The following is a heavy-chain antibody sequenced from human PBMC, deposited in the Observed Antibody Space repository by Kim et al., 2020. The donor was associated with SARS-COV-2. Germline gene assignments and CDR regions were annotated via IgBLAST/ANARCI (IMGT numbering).Heavy chain of an antibody. CDR2: ISSSSSTI. J-gene: IGHJ5*02. Sequence: GGSLRLSCAASGFTFSSYSMNWVRQAPGKGLEWVSYISSSSSTIYYADSVKGRFTISRDNAKNSLYLQMNSLRDEDTAVYYCASPGHLWFGEYPGGLDPWGQGTLVTVSS. D-gene: IGHD3-10*01. CDR3: ASPGHLWFGEYPGGLDP. V-gene: IGHV3-48*02. CDR1: GFTFSSYS.